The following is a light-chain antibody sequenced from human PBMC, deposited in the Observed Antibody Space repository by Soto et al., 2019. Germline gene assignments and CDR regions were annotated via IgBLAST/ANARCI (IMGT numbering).Light chain of an antibody. J-gene: IGKJ1*01. CDR1: QSISSW. CDR3: QQYNSYSGT. Sequence: DIQMTQSLSTLSASVGCRFTISCRASQSISSWLAWYQQKPGKAPKLLIYDASSLESGVPSRFSGSGYGTEFNLTISSLQTDDFATYYCQQYNSYSGTFGQGTKVDIK. CDR2: DAS. V-gene: IGKV1-5*01.